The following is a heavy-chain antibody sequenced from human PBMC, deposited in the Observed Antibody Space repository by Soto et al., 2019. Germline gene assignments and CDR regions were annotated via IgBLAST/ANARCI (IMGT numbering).Heavy chain of an antibody. D-gene: IGHD3-3*01. J-gene: IGHJ4*02. CDR2: IYYSGST. CDR3: ARDFWSGYYDR. CDR1: GGSISSGDYY. V-gene: IGHV4-61*08. Sequence: SETLSLTCTVSGGSISSGDYYWSWIRQPPGKGLEWIGYIYYSGSTNYNPSLKSRVTISVDTSKNQFSLKLSSVTAADTAVYYCARDFWSGYYDRWGQGTLVTVSS.